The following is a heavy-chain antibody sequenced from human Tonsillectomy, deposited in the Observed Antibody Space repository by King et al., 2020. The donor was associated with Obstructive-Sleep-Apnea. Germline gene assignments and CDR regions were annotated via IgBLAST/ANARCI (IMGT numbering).Heavy chain of an antibody. CDR2: IIPNSWTA. CDR1: GGNLSNYG. J-gene: IGHJ3*01. CDR3: ARAPLLPVDGESAFDV. Sequence: VQLVESGAEVKRPGSSVKVSCKTPGGNLSNYGFSWVRQAPGHGREWMGGIIPNSWTANYAKKFQGRLRMTADESTSTAYMELSSLRSDDTAVYYCARAPLLPVDGESAFDVWGQGTLVTVSS. D-gene: IGHD4-17*01. V-gene: IGHV1-69*01.